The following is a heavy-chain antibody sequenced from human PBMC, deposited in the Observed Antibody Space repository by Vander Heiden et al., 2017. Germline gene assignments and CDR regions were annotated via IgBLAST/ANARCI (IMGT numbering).Heavy chain of an antibody. CDR3: AKPLPETTINRFGY. J-gene: IGHJ4*02. CDR1: GFTVSSYA. D-gene: IGHD4-17*01. CDR2: FGGSGTDT. Sequence: EVQLLESGGGLVQPGGSLRLSCAASGFTVSSYAMGWVRQAPGKGLEWVSGFGGSGTDTYYADSVKGRFSISRDHDKNTLYLQMNSLRAEDTALYYCAKPLPETTINRFGYWGQGTLVTVS. V-gene: IGHV3-23*01.